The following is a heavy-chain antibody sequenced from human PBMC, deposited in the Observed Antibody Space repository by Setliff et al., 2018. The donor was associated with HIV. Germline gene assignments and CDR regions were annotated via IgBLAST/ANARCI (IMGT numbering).Heavy chain of an antibody. CDR2: ISPYNGHT. V-gene: IGHV1-8*02. CDR1: GYTFTTYD. CDR3: ARGSFFGDYGNYYYYALDV. Sequence: ASVKVSCKASGYTFTTYDITWVRQAPGQGLEWLGWISPYNGHTNFAQKFQGRVTMTKNTSISTAYLELSSLRSEDTAVYYCARGSFFGDYGNYYYYALDVWGQGTTVTVSS. D-gene: IGHD4-17*01. J-gene: IGHJ6*02.